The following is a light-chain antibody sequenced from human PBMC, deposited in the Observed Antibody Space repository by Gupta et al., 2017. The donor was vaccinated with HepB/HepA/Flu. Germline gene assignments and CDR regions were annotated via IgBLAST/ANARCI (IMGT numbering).Light chain of an antibody. CDR2: DVS. J-gene: IGLJ2*01. CDR1: SSDVGGYNY. V-gene: IGLV2-14*03. CDR3: SSYTSSSSVV. Sequence: QSSLTQPASVSGSPGQPSTISCTGPSSDVGGYNYVSWYQQHPGKVPKLMIYDVSNRPSGASNRFSGSKSGNTASLTISGLQAEDEADYYCSSYTSSSSVVFGGGTKLTVL.